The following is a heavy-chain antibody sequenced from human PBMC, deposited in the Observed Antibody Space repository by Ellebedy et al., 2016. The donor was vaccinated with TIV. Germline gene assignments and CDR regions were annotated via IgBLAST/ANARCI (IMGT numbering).Heavy chain of an antibody. CDR2: VYDSAST. D-gene: IGHD6-25*01. Sequence: SETLSLXXSVSGVSVSGNSSWWSWIRQPPGKGLEWIGYVYDSASTDNKPSLKSRVTILKDTSKNQFSLKLSSVTAADTAVYYCARGRLNTVAGRGGFDFWGQGTLVTVSS. CDR3: ARGRLNTVAGRGGFDF. CDR1: GVSVSGNSSW. V-gene: IGHV4-61*01. J-gene: IGHJ4*02.